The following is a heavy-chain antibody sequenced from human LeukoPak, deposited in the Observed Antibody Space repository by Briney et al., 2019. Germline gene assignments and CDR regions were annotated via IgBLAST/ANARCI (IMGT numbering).Heavy chain of an antibody. CDR1: GVTFSKAW. D-gene: IGHD1-7*01. J-gene: IGHJ4*02. CDR3: GASGTSCLGY. CDR2: IKPKTDGGTT. V-gene: IGHV3-15*01. Sequence: GGSLRLSCAASGVTFSKAWMTWVRQAPGRGLEWVGRIKPKTDGGTTDYAAPVKGRFTISRDDSRNTLYLQMSSLRTEDTAVYYCGASGTSCLGYWGQGTLVTVSS.